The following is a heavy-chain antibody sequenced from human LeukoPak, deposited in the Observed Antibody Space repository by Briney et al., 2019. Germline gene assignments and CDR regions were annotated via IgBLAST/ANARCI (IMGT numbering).Heavy chain of an antibody. D-gene: IGHD3-10*01. CDR2: IYYSGST. CDR3: ARRTYGSGSFNRYHFDY. Sequence: PSETLSLTCTVSGVSISNYYWSWIRQPPGKGLEWVGDIYYSGSTNYNPSLKSRVTISVDTSSNQFSLKLNSVTAADTAVYYCARRTYGSGSFNRYHFDYWGQGTLVAVSS. V-gene: IGHV4-59*08. CDR1: GVSISNYY. J-gene: IGHJ4*02.